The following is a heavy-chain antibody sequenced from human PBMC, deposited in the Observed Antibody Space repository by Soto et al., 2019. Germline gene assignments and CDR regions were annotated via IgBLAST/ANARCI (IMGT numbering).Heavy chain of an antibody. CDR2: ISPYNDQT. D-gene: IGHD3-16*01. V-gene: IGHV1-18*01. Sequence: QVQLVQSASEVMKPGASVKVSCKASGYTFIRYGITWVRQAPGQRLEWMGWISPYNDQTIYAQKLXXRVTMTADTSTRTLYXXLRSLKSDDTAVYYCARGGYYDNVWGKLSHYGLDVWGQGTSVTVSS. CDR1: GYTFIRYG. J-gene: IGHJ6*02. CDR3: ARGGYYDNVWGKLSHYGLDV.